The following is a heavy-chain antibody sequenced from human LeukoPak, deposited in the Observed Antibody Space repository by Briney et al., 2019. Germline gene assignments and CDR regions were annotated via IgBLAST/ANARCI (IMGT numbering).Heavy chain of an antibody. D-gene: IGHD4-23*01. V-gene: IGHV1-69*10. Sequence: SVKVSCKASGGIFSSYAISWVRQAPGQGLEWMGRIIPILGIANYAQKFQGRVTITADKSTSTAYMELSSLRSEDTAVYYCARVGTTVVTPFDYGMDVWGQGTTVTVSS. J-gene: IGHJ6*02. CDR1: GGIFSSYA. CDR2: IIPILGIA. CDR3: ARVGTTVVTPFDYGMDV.